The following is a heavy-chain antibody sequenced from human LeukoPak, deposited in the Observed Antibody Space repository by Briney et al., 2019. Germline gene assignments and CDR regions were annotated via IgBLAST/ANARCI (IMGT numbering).Heavy chain of an antibody. D-gene: IGHD3-10*01. V-gene: IGHV1-2*02. Sequence: ASVKVSCKASGYTFTGYYMHWVRQAPGQGLEWMGWINPNSGGTNYAQKFQGRVTMTSDTSISTAYMELSRLRSDDTAVYYCARDNGSGSYLFDYWGQGTLVTVSS. CDR1: GYTFTGYY. CDR2: INPNSGGT. CDR3: ARDNGSGSYLFDY. J-gene: IGHJ4*02.